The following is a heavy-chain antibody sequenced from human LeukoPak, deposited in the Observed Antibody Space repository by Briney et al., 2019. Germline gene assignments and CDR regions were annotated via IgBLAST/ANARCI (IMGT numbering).Heavy chain of an antibody. V-gene: IGHV1-18*01. J-gene: IGHJ6*03. CDR1: GYTFTSYG. D-gene: IGHD2-21*02. CDR2: ISAYNGNT. Sequence: GASVKVSCKASGYTFTSYGISWVRQAPGQGLEWMGWISAYNGNTNYAQKLQGRVTMTTDTSTSTAYMELRSLRSDDTAVYYCARDGVDCGGDCAFSGVYPYYYYMDVWGKGTTVTVSS. CDR3: ARDGVDCGGDCAFSGVYPYYYYMDV.